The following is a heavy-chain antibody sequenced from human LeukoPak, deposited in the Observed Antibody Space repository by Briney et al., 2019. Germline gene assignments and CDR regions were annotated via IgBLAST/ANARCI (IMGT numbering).Heavy chain of an antibody. CDR2: IDPRDSDT. CDR3: ARRLYNGSGSYYDF. CDR1: GYSFTDYW. Sequence: GESLKISCKASGYSFTDYWIGWVRQMPGKGLEWMGIIDPRDSDTRYSPSFQGQVTISTDKSITTAYLQWSSLKASDTAMYYCARRLYNGSGSYYDFWGQGTLVTVSS. V-gene: IGHV5-51*01. D-gene: IGHD3-10*01. J-gene: IGHJ4*02.